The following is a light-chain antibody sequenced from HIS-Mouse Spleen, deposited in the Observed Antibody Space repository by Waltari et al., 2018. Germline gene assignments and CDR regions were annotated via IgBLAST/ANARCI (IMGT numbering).Light chain of an antibody. Sequence: SYVLTQPPSVSVAPGKTARITCGGNNIGSKSVHGYQQKPGQAPVLVVYDASDRPSGLPERFSGSNSGNPATLTISRVEAGDEADYYWQVWDSSSDHVVFGGGTKLTVL. V-gene: IGLV3-21*03. CDR1: NIGSKS. J-gene: IGLJ2*01. CDR2: DAS. CDR3: QVWDSSSDHVV.